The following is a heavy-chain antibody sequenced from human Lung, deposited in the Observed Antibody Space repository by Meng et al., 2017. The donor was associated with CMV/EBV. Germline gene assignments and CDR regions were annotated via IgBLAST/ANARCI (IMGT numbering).Heavy chain of an antibody. J-gene: IGHJ4*02. CDR1: GGTFSSYA. CDR3: ARDRGTIFGVDFDY. V-gene: IGHV1-69*05. CDR2: IIPIFGTA. Sequence: SVXVSXKASGGTFSSYAISWVRQAPGQGLEWMGGIIPIFGTANYAQKFQGRVTITTDESTSTAYMELSSLRSEDTAVYYCARDRGTIFGVDFDYWGQGXLVTVSS. D-gene: IGHD3-3*01.